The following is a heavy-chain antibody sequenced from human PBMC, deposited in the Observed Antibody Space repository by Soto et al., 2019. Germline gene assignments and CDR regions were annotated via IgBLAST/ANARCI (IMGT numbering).Heavy chain of an antibody. J-gene: IGHJ6*02. CDR3: EAEMTFGKLSVV. Sequence: VASVKVSCKASGDTDTNYVISWVRQAPGQGLEWMGGIFPKFGTTYSAQKLQDRLTITADESTSTVYMQLSSLRLDDTAVYYCEAEMTFGKLSVVWGQGTTVTSP. V-gene: IGHV1-69*13. CDR2: IFPKFGTT. CDR1: GDTDTNYV. D-gene: IGHD3-16*02.